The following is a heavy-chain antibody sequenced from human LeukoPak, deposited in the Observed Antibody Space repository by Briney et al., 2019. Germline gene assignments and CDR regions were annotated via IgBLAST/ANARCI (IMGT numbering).Heavy chain of an antibody. J-gene: IGHJ4*02. D-gene: IGHD1-26*01. V-gene: IGHV1-46*01. Sequence: ASVKVSCKASGYTFTSYYMHWVRQAPGQGLEWMGIINPSGGSTSYAQKFQGRVTMTRGMSTSTVYMELSRLRSDDTAVYYCAREDSGIDYWGQGTLVTVSS. CDR2: INPSGGST. CDR3: AREDSGIDY. CDR1: GYTFTSYY.